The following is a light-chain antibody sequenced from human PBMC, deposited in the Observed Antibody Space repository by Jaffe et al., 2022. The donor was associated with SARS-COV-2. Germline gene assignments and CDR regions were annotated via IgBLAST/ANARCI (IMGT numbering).Light chain of an antibody. CDR1: QDINSY. J-gene: IGKJ4*01. CDR3: QQGYRTPLT. V-gene: IGKV1-39*01. CDR2: TAS. Sequence: DIQMTQSPSSLSASVGDRVTITCRASQDINSYLNWYQQKPGKAPKLLIYTASSLQSGVPSRFSGSESGTDFTLTISSLQPEDFGTYYCQQGYRTPLTFGGGTKVEIK.